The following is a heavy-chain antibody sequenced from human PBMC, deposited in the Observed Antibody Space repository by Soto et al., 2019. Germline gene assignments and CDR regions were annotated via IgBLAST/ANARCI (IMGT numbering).Heavy chain of an antibody. CDR2: IHYSGST. D-gene: IGHD6-13*01. V-gene: IGHV4-61*01. Sequence: PSETLSLTCPVSGGSGSSGSYYWSWIRQPPGKGLEWIGYIHYSGSTNYNPSLKSRVTISVDTSKNQFSLKLSSVTAADTAVYYCATARGYSSSWYGGVGYFDYWGQGTLVTVSS. CDR3: ATARGYSSSWYGGVGYFDY. CDR1: GGSGSSGSYY. J-gene: IGHJ4*02.